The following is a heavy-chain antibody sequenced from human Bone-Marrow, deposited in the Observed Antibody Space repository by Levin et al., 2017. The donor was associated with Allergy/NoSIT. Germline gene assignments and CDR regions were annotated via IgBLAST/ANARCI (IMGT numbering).Heavy chain of an antibody. J-gene: IGHJ6*03. Sequence: RTGGSLRLSCAASGFTFSSYGMHWVRQAPGKGLEWVAVIWYDGSNKYYADSVKGRFTISRDNSKNTLYLQMNSLRAEDTAVYYCARDSPLLRRSPNYYYYMDVWGKGTTVTVSS. CDR3: ARDSPLLRRSPNYYYYMDV. D-gene: IGHD2/OR15-2a*01. CDR2: IWYDGSNK. V-gene: IGHV3-33*01. CDR1: GFTFSSYG.